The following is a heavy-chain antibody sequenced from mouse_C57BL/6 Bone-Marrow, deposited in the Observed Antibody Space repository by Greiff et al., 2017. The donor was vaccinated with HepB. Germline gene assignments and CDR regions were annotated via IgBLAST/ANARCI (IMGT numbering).Heavy chain of an antibody. CDR3: ARLGILDFDY. Sequence: QVQLKESGAELVRPGTSVKVSCKASGYAFTNYLIEWVKQRPGQGLEWIGVINPGSGGTNYNEKFKGKATLTADKSSSTAYMQLSSLTSEDSAVYFCARLGILDFDYWGQGTTLTVSS. V-gene: IGHV1-54*01. CDR1: GYAFTNYL. J-gene: IGHJ2*01. D-gene: IGHD5-2*01. CDR2: INPGSGGT.